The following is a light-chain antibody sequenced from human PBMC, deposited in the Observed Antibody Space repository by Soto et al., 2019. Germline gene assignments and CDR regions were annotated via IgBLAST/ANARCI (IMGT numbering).Light chain of an antibody. J-gene: IGKJ4*01. CDR1: QSVTSN. V-gene: IGKV3-15*01. CDR2: GAS. Sequence: EIVMTQSPATLSVSPGERATLSCRASQSVTSNLAWYQQKPGQAPRLLMYGASTRAAGIPARSGGSGSATEFTLTISSLQSEDFAVYYCQQYSQWPLTFGGGTKVDIK. CDR3: QQYSQWPLT.